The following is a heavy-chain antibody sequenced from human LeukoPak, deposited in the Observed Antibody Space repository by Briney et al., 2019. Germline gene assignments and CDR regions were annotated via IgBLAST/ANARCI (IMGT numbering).Heavy chain of an antibody. Sequence: SETLSLTCTVSGGSISSSNYYWGWIRQPPGKGLEWIGSIYYSGSTFYNPSPKSRVTISVDTSNNQFSLRLNSVTAADTAVYYCARPGRSGAGTNHMDVWGKGTTVTDSS. D-gene: IGHD3-3*01. CDR3: ARPGRSGAGTNHMDV. CDR2: IYYSGST. V-gene: IGHV4-39*01. J-gene: IGHJ6*03. CDR1: GGSISSSNYY.